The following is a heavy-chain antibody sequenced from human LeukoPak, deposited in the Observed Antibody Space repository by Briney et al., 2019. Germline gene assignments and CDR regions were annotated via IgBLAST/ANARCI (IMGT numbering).Heavy chain of an antibody. V-gene: IGHV1-2*02. CDR2: INPNSGGT. J-gene: IGHJ4*02. D-gene: IGHD2-2*02. CDR1: GYTFTGYY. Sequence: ASVKVSCKASGYTFTGYYMHWVRQAPGQGLEWMGWINPNSGGTNYAQKFQGRVTMTRDTSISTAYMELSRLRSDDTAVYYCARDHCSSTSRYNPHADYWGQGTLVTVSS. CDR3: ARDHCSSTSRYNPHADY.